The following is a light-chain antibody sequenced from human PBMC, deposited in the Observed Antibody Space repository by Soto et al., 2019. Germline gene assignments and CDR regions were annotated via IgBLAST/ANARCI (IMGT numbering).Light chain of an antibody. V-gene: IGKV1-6*01. CDR2: DAS. CDR1: QAIRND. J-gene: IGKJ1*01. CDR3: QQRNSCPLT. Sequence: AIQMTQSPSSLSSSVGDRVTITCRASQAIRNDLGWYQQKPGKAPSLLIFDASKWHAGVPVRFSASGSGTNFTLTISNLQPKDFASYYCQQRNSCPLTFGLGTKVDIK.